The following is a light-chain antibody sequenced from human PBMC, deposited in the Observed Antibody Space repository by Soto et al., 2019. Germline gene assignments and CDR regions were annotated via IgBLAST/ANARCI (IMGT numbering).Light chain of an antibody. CDR2: SDN. V-gene: IGLV1-44*01. CDR3: AAWDDSLKAWL. CDR1: SSNIGTTT. J-gene: IGLJ3*02. Sequence: QSVLTQPPSASGTPGQRVTISCSGSSSNIGTTTVKWYQLVPGMAPKLLIYSDNQRPSGVPDRFSGSKSGTSASLAISGLQSEDEADYCCAAWDDSLKAWLFGGGTKVTVL.